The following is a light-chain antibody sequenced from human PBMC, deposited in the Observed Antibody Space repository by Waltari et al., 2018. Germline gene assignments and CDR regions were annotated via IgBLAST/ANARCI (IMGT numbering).Light chain of an antibody. CDR1: TGAVTSTHW. Sequence: QAVVTQEPSLTVSPGGTVTLTCGLSTGAVTSTHWPHWFQLKPGQAPRALIYDTGNKHSCTPARFSGSLLGGKAALIVSGAQPEDEADYYCLLSYNTDWLFGGGTKLTVL. J-gene: IGLJ3*02. CDR2: DTG. V-gene: IGLV7-46*01. CDR3: LLSYNTDWL.